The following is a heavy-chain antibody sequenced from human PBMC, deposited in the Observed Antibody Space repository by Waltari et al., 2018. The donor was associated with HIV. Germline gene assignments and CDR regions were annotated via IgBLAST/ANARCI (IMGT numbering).Heavy chain of an antibody. CDR1: GGSVTNSSYY. D-gene: IGHD1-7*01. CDR2: GYYTGNT. CDR3: ASFRPPISGTATFDH. V-gene: IGHV4-39*01. J-gene: IGHJ4*02. Sequence: QLQLQGSGPRLVKPSETLSLNCAVSGGSVTNSSYYWGWIRQPPGKGLEWIGNGYYTGNTYYPPALRSRLTMSVDTSKNQFSLTLRSVTAADTAFYYCASFRPPISGTATFDHWGQGTLVTVSS.